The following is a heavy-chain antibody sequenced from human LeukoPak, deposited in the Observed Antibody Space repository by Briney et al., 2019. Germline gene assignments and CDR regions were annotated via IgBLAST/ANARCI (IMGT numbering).Heavy chain of an antibody. Sequence: GGSLRLSCSGSGFTFRNYWMIWVRQAPGKGLEWVANIKQDGSEKYYVDSVKGRFTISRDNAKNSLYLQMNSLRAEDTAVYYCAKNLARFGGNYYYYYMDVWGKGTTVTISS. V-gene: IGHV3-7*03. J-gene: IGHJ6*03. CDR1: GFTFRNYW. D-gene: IGHD3-10*01. CDR2: IKQDGSEK. CDR3: AKNLARFGGNYYYYYMDV.